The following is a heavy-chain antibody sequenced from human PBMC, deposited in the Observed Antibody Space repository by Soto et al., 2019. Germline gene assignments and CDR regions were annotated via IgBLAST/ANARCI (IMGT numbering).Heavy chain of an antibody. V-gene: IGHV4-34*12. D-gene: IGHD2-2*01. CDR3: AREAVVVPAAMWVVRQKDYYYYMDV. Sequence: PSETLSLTSADYGGAFSGYYWSWIHPPPMNGLKSFWEIIHSGSTNYNPSLKSRVTISVDTSKNQFSLKLSSVTAADTAVYYCAREAVVVPAAMWVVRQKDYYYYMDVWGKGTTVT. CDR2: IIHSGST. CDR1: GGAFSGYY. J-gene: IGHJ6*03.